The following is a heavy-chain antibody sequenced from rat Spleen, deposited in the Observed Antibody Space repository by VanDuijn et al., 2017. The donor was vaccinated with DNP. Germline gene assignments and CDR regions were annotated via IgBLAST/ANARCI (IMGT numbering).Heavy chain of an antibody. CDR3: ASGGAGIWFAY. V-gene: IGHV3-1*01. J-gene: IGHJ3*01. D-gene: IGHD4-2*01. CDR1: GYSITNNY. CDR2: ISYSGST. Sequence: EVQLQESGSGLVKPSQSLSLTCSVTGYSITNNYWDWIRQFPGNKVEYIGHISYSGSTSYHPSLKSRISITRYTTKNQFLLQLNSVTTEYTATYYCASGGAGIWFAYWGQGTLVSVSS.